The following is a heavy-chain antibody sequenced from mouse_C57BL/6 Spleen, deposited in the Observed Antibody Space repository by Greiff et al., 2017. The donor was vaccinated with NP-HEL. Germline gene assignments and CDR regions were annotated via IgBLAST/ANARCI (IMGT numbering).Heavy chain of an antibody. D-gene: IGHD4-1*01. J-gene: IGHJ4*01. V-gene: IGHV1-55*01. CDR3: ARGKISLGYAMDY. Sequence: VQLQQPGAELVKPGASVKMSCKASGYTFTSYWITWVKQRPGQGLEWIGDIYPGSGSTNYNEKFKSKATLTVDTSSSTAYMQLSSLTSEDSAVYYCARGKISLGYAMDYWGQGTSVTVSS. CDR2: IYPGSGST. CDR1: GYTFTSYW.